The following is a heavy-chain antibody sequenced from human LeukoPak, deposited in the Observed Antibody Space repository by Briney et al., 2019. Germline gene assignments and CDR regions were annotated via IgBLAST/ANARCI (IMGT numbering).Heavy chain of an antibody. V-gene: IGHV1-69*04. D-gene: IGHD3-22*01. Sequence: SVKVSCKASGGTFSSYAISWVRQAPGQGLEWMGRIIPILGIANYAQKFQGRVTITAAKSTSTAYMELSSLRSEDTAVYYCARFDYHYYDSSGPRGAFDIWGQGTMVTVSS. CDR1: GGTFSSYA. J-gene: IGHJ3*02. CDR3: ARFDYHYYDSSGPRGAFDI. CDR2: IIPILGIA.